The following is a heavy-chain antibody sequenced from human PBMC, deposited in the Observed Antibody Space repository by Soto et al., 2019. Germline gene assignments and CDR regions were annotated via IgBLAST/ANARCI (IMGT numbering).Heavy chain of an antibody. CDR2: ISGYNGNT. D-gene: IGHD1-1*01. V-gene: IGHV1-18*01. CDR3: ERGYAYNTHWSFES. CDR1: FYTFTIYG. J-gene: IGHJ4*02. Sequence: VXFSFNTSFYTFTIYGISFLRQAPGQGLDLIGWISGYNGNTNEAQKFQGRVIMTTDTAANTAHMELRSLTSDDTGVYYCERGYAYNTHWSFESWGQGTLV.